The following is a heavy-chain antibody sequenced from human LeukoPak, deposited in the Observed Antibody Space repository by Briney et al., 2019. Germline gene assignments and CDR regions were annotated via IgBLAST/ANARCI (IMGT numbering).Heavy chain of an antibody. V-gene: IGHV4-30-2*01. Sequence: PSQTLSLTCTVSGGSISSGGYYWSWIRQPPGKGLEWIGYIYHSGSTYYNPSLKSRVTISVDRSKNQFSLKLSSVAAADTAVYYCAKGQVSSSCPSWGCTEYFDYWGQGTLVTVSS. J-gene: IGHJ4*02. D-gene: IGHD6-13*01. CDR2: IYHSGST. CDR1: GGSISSGGYY. CDR3: AKGQVSSSCPSWGCTEYFDY.